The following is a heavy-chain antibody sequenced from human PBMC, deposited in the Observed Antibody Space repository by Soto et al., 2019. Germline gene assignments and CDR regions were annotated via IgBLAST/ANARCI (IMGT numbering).Heavy chain of an antibody. J-gene: IGHJ4*02. CDR3: AKAYGDYVYFDY. V-gene: IGHV3-23*01. CDR1: GFTFSSYA. D-gene: IGHD4-17*01. Sequence: EVQLLESGGGLVQPGGSPRLSCAASGFTFSSYAMSWVRQAPGKGLEWVSAISGSGGSTYYADSVKGRFTISRDNSKNTLYLQMNSLRAEDTAVYYCAKAYGDYVYFDYWGQGTLVTVSS. CDR2: ISGSGGST.